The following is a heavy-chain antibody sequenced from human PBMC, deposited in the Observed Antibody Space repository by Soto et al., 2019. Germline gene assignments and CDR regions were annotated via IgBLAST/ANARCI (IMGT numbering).Heavy chain of an antibody. V-gene: IGHV3-30-3*01. CDR1: GFTFSSYA. J-gene: IGHJ6*02. Sequence: PGGSLRLSCAASGFTFSSYAMHWVRQAPGKGLEWVAVISYDGSNKYYADSVKGRFTISRDNSKNTLYLQMNSLRAEDTAVYYCARDRHIAAAGTHYYYYYYGMDVWGQGTTVTVSS. D-gene: IGHD6-13*01. CDR2: ISYDGSNK. CDR3: ARDRHIAAAGTHYYYYYYGMDV.